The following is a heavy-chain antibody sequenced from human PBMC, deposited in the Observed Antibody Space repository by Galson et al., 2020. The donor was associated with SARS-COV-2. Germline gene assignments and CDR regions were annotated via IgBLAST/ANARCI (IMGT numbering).Heavy chain of an antibody. CDR1: GGSISSSNW. D-gene: IGHD1-26*01. CDR3: ARVKGSGSYLGEEYIDY. V-gene: IGHV4-4*02. J-gene: IGHJ4*02. Sequence: SETLSLTCAVSGGSISSSNWWSWVRQPPGKGLEWIGEIYHSGSTNYNPSLKSRVTISVDKSKNQFSLKLSSVTAADTAVYYCARVKGSGSYLGEEYIDYWGQGTLVTVSS. CDR2: IYHSGST.